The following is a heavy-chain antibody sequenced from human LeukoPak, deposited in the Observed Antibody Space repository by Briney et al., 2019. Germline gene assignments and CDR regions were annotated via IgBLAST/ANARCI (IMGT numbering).Heavy chain of an antibody. V-gene: IGHV1-2*02. CDR2: INPNSGGT. CDR3: ARARRITMVRGVPNWGFDP. CDR1: GYTFTGYY. J-gene: IGHJ5*02. Sequence: GASVKVSCKASGYTFTGYYMHWVRQAPGQGLEWKGWINPNSGGTNYAQKFQGRVTMTRDTSISTAYMELSRLRSDDTAVYYCARARRITMVRGVPNWGFDPWGQGTLVTVSS. D-gene: IGHD3-10*01.